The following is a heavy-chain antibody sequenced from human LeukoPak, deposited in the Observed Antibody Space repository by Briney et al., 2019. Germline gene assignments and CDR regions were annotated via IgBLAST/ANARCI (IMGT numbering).Heavy chain of an antibody. D-gene: IGHD2-21*01. V-gene: IGHV4-34*01. CDR3: ARQLGDRLLFDY. CDR1: GGSFSGYY. J-gene: IGHJ4*02. CDR2: INHSGST. Sequence: PSETLSLTCAVYGGSFSGYYWSWIRQPPGKGLEWIGEINHSGSTNYNPSLMSRVTISVDTSRNQFSLKLSSVTAADTAVYYCARQLGDRLLFDYWGQGTLVTVSS.